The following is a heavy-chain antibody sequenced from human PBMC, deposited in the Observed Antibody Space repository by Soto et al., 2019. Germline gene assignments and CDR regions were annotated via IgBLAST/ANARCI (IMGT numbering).Heavy chain of an antibody. D-gene: IGHD6-13*01. CDR2: INHSGST. Sequence: SETLSLTCSVYCGSFSGYYWSWIRQPPGKGLEWIGEINHSGSTNYNPSLKSRVTISVDTSKNQFSLKLSSVTAADTAVYYCASIAAARYYYGKDVWGKRTTVNVSS. CDR3: ASIAAARYYYGKDV. J-gene: IGHJ6*04. V-gene: IGHV4-34*01. CDR1: CGSFSGYY.